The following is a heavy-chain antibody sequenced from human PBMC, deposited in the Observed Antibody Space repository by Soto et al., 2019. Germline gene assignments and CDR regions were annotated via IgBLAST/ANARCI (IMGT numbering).Heavy chain of an antibody. Sequence: QVQLVQSGADVKKPGTSVKVSCKAAGYSFTNYCMYWVRQAPGQGLEWMGMINHRTGSTRYAQKFQDRVTLTRDTSTTTVYMELSTLISDDTAVYYCARDGGLLTASWHYDLWGPGTLVTVSS. J-gene: IGHJ2*01. CDR2: INHRTGST. D-gene: IGHD2-15*01. V-gene: IGHV1-46*01. CDR3: ARDGGLLTASWHYDL. CDR1: GYSFTNYC.